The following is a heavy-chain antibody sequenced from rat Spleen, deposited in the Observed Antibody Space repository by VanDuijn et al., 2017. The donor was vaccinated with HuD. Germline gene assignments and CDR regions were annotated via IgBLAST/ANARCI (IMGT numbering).Heavy chain of an antibody. J-gene: IGHJ2*01. V-gene: IGHV5-25*01. D-gene: IGHD1-4*01. CDR2: ITTGGGNT. CDR1: GFSLTSYH. Sequence: VQLKESGPGLVQPSQTLSLTCTVSGFSLTSYHVSWVRQTPTKGLEWVASITTGGGNTYYRDSVKGRFTISRDNAKSTLSLQMDSLRSEDTATYYCARRHYGYTDYFDYWGQGVMVTVSS. CDR3: ARRHYGYTDYFDY.